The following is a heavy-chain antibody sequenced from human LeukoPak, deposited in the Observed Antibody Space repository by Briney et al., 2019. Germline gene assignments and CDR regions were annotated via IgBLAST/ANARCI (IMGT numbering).Heavy chain of an antibody. Sequence: SQTLSLTCTVSGGSISSGDYYWSWIRQPPGKGLEWIGYIYYSGSTHYNPSIKSRVTISVDTSKNQFSLKLSSVTAADTAVYYCARNIVGRDYFDYWGQGTLVTVSS. V-gene: IGHV4-30-4*08. CDR1: GGSISSGDYY. CDR3: ARNIVGRDYFDY. J-gene: IGHJ4*02. CDR2: IYYSGST. D-gene: IGHD2/OR15-2a*01.